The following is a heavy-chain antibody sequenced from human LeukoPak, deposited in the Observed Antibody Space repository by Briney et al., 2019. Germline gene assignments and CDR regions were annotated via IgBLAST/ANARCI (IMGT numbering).Heavy chain of an antibody. CDR2: LSHSGST. D-gene: IGHD6-19*01. CDR1: AYSISSGYY. CDR3: ATRRSGWYKKYFQH. J-gene: IGHJ1*01. Sequence: SGTLSLTCTVSAYSISSGYYWGWIRQPPGKGLEWIGSLSHSGSTFYNPSLKSRVTISVDTSKNQFSLRLSSVAAADTAVYYCATRRSGWYKKYFQHWGQGTLVTVSS. V-gene: IGHV4-38-2*02.